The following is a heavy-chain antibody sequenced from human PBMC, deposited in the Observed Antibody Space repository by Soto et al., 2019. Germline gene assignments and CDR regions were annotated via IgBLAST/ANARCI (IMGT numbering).Heavy chain of an antibody. CDR3: AGHSIVGTTDWFDP. D-gene: IGHD1-26*01. V-gene: IGHV5-51*01. J-gene: IGHJ5*01. Sequence: GESLKISCKGSGYSFTDYWIGWVRQMPGKGLEWMGTIYPGDSHTRYSPSFQGQVTISADKSISTAYLQWSSLKASDTAMYYCAGHSIVGTTDWFDPWGQGTLVTVSS. CDR1: GYSFTDYW. CDR2: IYPGDSHT.